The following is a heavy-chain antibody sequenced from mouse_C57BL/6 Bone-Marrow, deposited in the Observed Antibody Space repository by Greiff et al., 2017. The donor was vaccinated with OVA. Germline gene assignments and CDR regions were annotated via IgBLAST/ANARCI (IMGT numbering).Heavy chain of an antibody. Sequence: EVKVEESGGGLVKPGGSLKLSCAASGFTFSSYAMSWVRQTPEKRLEWVATISDGGSYTYYPDNVKGRFTISRDNAKNNLYLQMSHLKSEDTAMYYCARARPRGYFDVWGTGTTVTVSS. CDR1: GFTFSSYA. J-gene: IGHJ1*03. V-gene: IGHV5-4*03. CDR3: ARARPRGYFDV. CDR2: ISDGGSYT.